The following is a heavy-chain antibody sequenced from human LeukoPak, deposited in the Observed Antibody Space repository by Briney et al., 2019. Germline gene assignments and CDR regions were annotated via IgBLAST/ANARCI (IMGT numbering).Heavy chain of an antibody. CDR2: IYYSGNT. CDR1: GGSISSSSYY. V-gene: IGHV4-39*01. J-gene: IGHJ4*02. D-gene: IGHD2-2*02. CDR3: ARGLRQLLYRSRGFDY. Sequence: TLSLTCTVSGGSISSSSYYWGWIRQPPGKGLEWIGSIYYSGNTYYNPSLKSRVTISVDTSKNQFSLKLSSVTAADTAVYYCARGLRQLLYRSRGFDYWGQGTLVTVSS.